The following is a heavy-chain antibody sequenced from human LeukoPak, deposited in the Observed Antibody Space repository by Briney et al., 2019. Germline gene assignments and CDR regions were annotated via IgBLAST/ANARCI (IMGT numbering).Heavy chain of an antibody. CDR3: ARLVRSGNWFEL. CDR2: IYGGGST. V-gene: IGHV3-53*01. D-gene: IGHD2-2*01. J-gene: IGHJ5*02. CDR1: GFTVSNSY. Sequence: GGSLRLSCAASGFTVSNSYLNWVRQAPGKGLEWVSVIYGGGSTFYADSVKGRFTISRDNSRNTLYLQMNSLRAEDTAVYYCARLVRSGNWFELWGQGTLVTVPS.